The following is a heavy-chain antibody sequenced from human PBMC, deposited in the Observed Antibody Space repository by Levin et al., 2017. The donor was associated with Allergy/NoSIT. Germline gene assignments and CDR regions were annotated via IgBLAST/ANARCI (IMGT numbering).Heavy chain of an antibody. CDR2: IKSKTDGGTT. CDR3: TTEGSDGPSGSYRIFDY. V-gene: IGHV3-15*01. D-gene: IGHD1-26*01. J-gene: IGHJ4*02. CDR1: GFTFSNAW. Sequence: GGSLRLSCAASGFTFSNAWMSWVRQAPGKGLEWVGRIKSKTDGGTTDYAAPVKGRFTISRDDSKNTLYLQMNSLKTEDTAVYYCTTEGSDGPSGSYRIFDYWGQGTLVTVSS.